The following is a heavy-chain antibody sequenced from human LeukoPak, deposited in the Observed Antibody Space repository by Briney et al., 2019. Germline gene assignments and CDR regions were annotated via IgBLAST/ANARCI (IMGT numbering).Heavy chain of an antibody. CDR2: IIPILGIA. CDR1: GYTFTGYY. Sequence: ASVKVSCKASGYTFTGYYMHWVRQAPGQGLEWTGRIIPILGIANYAQKFQGRVTITADKSTSTAYMELSSLRSEDTAVYYCARDHFRDIVVVPAATGFDYWGQGTLVTVSS. D-gene: IGHD2-2*01. V-gene: IGHV1-69*04. CDR3: ARDHFRDIVVVPAATGFDY. J-gene: IGHJ4*02.